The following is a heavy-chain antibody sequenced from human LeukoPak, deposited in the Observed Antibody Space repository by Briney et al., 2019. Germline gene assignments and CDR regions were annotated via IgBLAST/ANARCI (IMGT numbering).Heavy chain of an antibody. CDR1: GYTFTGYY. D-gene: IGHD3-22*01. Sequence: ASVKVSCKASGYTFTGYYMHWVRQAPGQGLEWMGWINPSSGDTNYGLEFQGSVTVTRDTSISTAYMELSRLRSDDTAVYYCARDRVTMIPDYWGQGTLVTVSS. CDR2: INPSSGDT. CDR3: ARDRVTMIPDY. V-gene: IGHV1-2*02. J-gene: IGHJ4*02.